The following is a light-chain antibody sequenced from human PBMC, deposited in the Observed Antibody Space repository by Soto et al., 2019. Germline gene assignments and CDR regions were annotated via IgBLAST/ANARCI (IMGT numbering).Light chain of an antibody. Sequence: QSALTQPASVSGSLGQSITISCTGTASDIGDNNYVSWYQHHPGKAPKLIIFEVRFRPSGVSSRFSGSKSGDTASLTISGLQAEDEADYYCCSYTNSSLVFGGGTKLTVL. CDR2: EVR. V-gene: IGLV2-14*01. J-gene: IGLJ2*01. CDR3: CSYTNSSLV. CDR1: ASDIGDNNY.